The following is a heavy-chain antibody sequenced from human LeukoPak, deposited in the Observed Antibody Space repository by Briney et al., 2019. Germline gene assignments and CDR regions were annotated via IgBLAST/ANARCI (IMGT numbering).Heavy chain of an antibody. Sequence: KPSETLSLTYTVSGGSISSSSYYWGWIRQPPGKGLEWIGSIYYSGSTYYNPSLKSRVTISVDTSKNQFSLKLSSVTAADTAVYYCARGYSSSWYKVWFDPWGQGTLVTVSS. CDR2: IYYSGST. CDR1: GGSISSSSYY. CDR3: ARGYSSSWYKVWFDP. J-gene: IGHJ5*02. D-gene: IGHD6-13*01. V-gene: IGHV4-39*07.